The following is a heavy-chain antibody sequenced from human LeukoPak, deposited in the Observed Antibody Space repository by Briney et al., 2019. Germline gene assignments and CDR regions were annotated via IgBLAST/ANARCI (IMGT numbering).Heavy chain of an antibody. Sequence: PSETLSLTCAVYGGSSSGYYWSWIRQPPGKGLEWIGEINHSGSTNYNPSLKSRVTISVDTSKNQFSLKLSSVTAADTAVYYCARAHFWGGYDCYYFDYWGQGTLVTVSS. CDR2: INHSGST. V-gene: IGHV4-34*01. D-gene: IGHD5-12*01. J-gene: IGHJ4*02. CDR1: GGSSSGYY. CDR3: ARAHFWGGYDCYYFDY.